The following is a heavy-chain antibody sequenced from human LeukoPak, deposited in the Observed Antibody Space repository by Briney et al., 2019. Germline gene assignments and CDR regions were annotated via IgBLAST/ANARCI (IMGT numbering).Heavy chain of an antibody. CDR2: IYTSGST. CDR3: ARGFGPGSWYTSGAFDI. CDR1: GGSISSGSYY. J-gene: IGHJ3*02. D-gene: IGHD6-13*01. V-gene: IGHV4-61*02. Sequence: PSQTLSLTCTVSGGSISSGSYYWSWIRQPAGKGLEWIGRIYTSGSTNYNPSLKSRVTISVDTSKNQFSLKLSSVTAADTAVYYCARGFGPGSWYTSGAFDIWGQGTMVTVSS.